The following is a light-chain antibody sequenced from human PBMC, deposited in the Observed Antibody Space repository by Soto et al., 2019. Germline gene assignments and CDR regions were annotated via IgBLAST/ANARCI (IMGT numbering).Light chain of an antibody. CDR3: QQYNSYSEWT. Sequence: DIQMTQSPSTLSASVGDRVTITCRASQSISSWLAWYQQKPGKAPKNLIYDAYSLESGVPSRFSGSGSGTEFALTISSLQPDDFSTYYCQQYNSYSEWTFGQGTKVEIK. V-gene: IGKV1-5*01. CDR1: QSISSW. J-gene: IGKJ1*01. CDR2: DAY.